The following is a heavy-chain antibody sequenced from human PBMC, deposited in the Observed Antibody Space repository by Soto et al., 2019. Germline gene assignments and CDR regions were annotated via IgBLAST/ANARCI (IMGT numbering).Heavy chain of an antibody. J-gene: IGHJ5*02. Sequence: SETLSLTCAVYGGSFSGYDWSWIRQPPGKGLEWIGEINHSGSTNYNPSLKSRVTISVDTSKNQFSLKLSSVTAADTAVYYCARGYARGNWFDPWGQGTLVTV. V-gene: IGHV4-34*01. D-gene: IGHD4-17*01. CDR3: ARGYARGNWFDP. CDR2: INHSGST. CDR1: GGSFSGYD.